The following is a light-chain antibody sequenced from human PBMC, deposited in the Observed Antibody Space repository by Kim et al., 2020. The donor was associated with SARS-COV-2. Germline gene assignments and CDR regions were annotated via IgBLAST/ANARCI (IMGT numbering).Light chain of an antibody. CDR1: QSVSSN. J-gene: IGKJ2*01. CDR3: QHYNNWPPST. Sequence: VSPGERATLSCRASQSVSSNLAWYQQKPGQAPRLLIYGASTRATGIPARFSGSGSGTEFTLTISSLQSEDFAVYYCQHYNNWPPSTFGQGTKLEI. CDR2: GAS. V-gene: IGKV3-15*01.